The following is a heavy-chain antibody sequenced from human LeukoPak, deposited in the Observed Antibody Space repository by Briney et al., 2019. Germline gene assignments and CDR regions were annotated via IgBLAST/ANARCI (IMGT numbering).Heavy chain of an antibody. Sequence: PGGSLRLSCAASGFTFSNYGMSWVRQTPGKGLEWVSAISDSGGSTYYADSVKGRFTISRDNSKNTLYLQMNSLRAEDTAVYYCARDQVRAARPGYFDYWGQGTLVTVSS. V-gene: IGHV3-23*01. CDR1: GFTFSNYG. CDR2: ISDSGGST. J-gene: IGHJ4*02. D-gene: IGHD6-6*01. CDR3: ARDQVRAARPGYFDY.